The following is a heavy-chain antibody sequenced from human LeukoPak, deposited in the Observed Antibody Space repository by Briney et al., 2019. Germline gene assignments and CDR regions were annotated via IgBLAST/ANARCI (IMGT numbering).Heavy chain of an antibody. CDR2: INHSGST. CDR3: ARGRGITIFGVVIDPFYYMDV. D-gene: IGHD3-3*01. CDR1: GGSFSGYY. J-gene: IGHJ6*03. V-gene: IGHV4-34*01. Sequence: TPSATLSLTCAVYGGSFSGYYWSWIRQAPGKGLEWIGEINHSGSTNYNPSLKSRVTISVDTSKNQFSLKLSSVTAADTAVYYCARGRGITIFGVVIDPFYYMDVWGKGTTVTVSS.